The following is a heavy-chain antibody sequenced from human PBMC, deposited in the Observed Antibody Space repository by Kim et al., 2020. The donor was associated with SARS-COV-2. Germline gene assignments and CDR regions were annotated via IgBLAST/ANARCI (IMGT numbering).Heavy chain of an antibody. V-gene: IGHV1-18*01. J-gene: IGHJ4*02. CDR3: ARDRGYGDDTFDY. Sequence: NYAQNRQGRVTLTTDTSTSTAFLELRSLRSDDTAVYFCARDRGYGDDTFDYWGQGTLVTVSS. D-gene: IGHD4-17*01.